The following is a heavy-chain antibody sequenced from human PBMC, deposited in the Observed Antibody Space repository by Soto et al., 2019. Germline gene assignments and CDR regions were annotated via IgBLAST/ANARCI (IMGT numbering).Heavy chain of an antibody. J-gene: IGHJ4*02. CDR3: ASRHYYGSSGYYGY. CDR2: IIPIFGTA. D-gene: IGHD3-22*01. V-gene: IGHV1-69*13. CDR1: GGTFSSYA. Sequence: SVKVSCKASGGTFSSYAISWVRQAPGQGLEWMGGIIPIFGTANYAQKFQGRVTITADESTSTAYMELSSLRSEDTAVYYCASRHYYGSSGYYGYWGQGTLVTVSS.